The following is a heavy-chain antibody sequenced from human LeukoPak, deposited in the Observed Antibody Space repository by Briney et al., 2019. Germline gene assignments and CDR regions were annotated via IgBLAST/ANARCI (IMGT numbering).Heavy chain of an antibody. CDR3: ARKPSMIVVVIGPYAFDI. V-gene: IGHV4-31*03. Sequence: SETLSLTCTVSGGSISSGGYYWSWIRQHPGKGLEWIGYIYYSGSTYYNPSLKSRVTISVDTSKNQFSLKLSSVTAADTAVYYCARKPSMIVVVIGPYAFDIWGQGTMVTVSS. J-gene: IGHJ3*02. CDR1: GGSISSGGYY. CDR2: IYYSGST. D-gene: IGHD3-22*01.